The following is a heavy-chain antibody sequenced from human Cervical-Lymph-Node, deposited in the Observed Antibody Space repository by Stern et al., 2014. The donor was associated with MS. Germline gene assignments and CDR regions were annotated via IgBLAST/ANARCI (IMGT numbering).Heavy chain of an antibody. CDR1: GGSIRSYY. V-gene: IGHV4-59*01. J-gene: IGHJ5*02. Sequence: QLQLQESGPGLVKPSETLSLTCTVAGGSIRSYYWSWIRQSPGKGLEYIGYVYFNGTTNHNPSLKSRVTISVDTSKNQFSLKLRSVTAADTAVYYCARGPSTVFGLIMAWFHPWGQGILVTVSS. D-gene: IGHD3-3*01. CDR3: ARGPSTVFGLIMAWFHP. CDR2: VYFNGTT.